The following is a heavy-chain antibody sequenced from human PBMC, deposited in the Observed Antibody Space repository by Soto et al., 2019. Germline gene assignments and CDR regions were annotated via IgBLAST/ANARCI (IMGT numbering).Heavy chain of an antibody. J-gene: IGHJ5*02. CDR1: GGSISSSSYY. CDR2: IYYSGST. V-gene: IGHV4-39*01. D-gene: IGHD4-17*01. CDR3: ARHRGLTTVTRFNWFDP. Sequence: QLQLQESGPGLVKPSETLSLTCTVSGGSISSSSYYWGWIRQPPGKGLEWIGSIYYSGSTYYNPSLNSRVTISVDTSKNKFSLKLSSVTAADTAVYYCARHRGLTTVTRFNWFDPWGQGTLVTVSS.